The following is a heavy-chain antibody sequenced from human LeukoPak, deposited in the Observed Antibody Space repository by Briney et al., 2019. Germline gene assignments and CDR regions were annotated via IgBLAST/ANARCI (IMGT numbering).Heavy chain of an antibody. V-gene: IGHV3-48*01. CDR1: GFTFSRHS. Sequence: GGSLRLSCVDSGFTFSRHSMNWVRQAPGKGLEWVSYINGGGSPIYYADSVRGRFTISRDNAKNSLYLQMNSLRAEDTAVYYCARGGYVRYGGLDYWGQGTLVTVSS. D-gene: IGHD4-23*01. J-gene: IGHJ4*02. CDR3: ARGGYVRYGGLDY. CDR2: INGGGSPI.